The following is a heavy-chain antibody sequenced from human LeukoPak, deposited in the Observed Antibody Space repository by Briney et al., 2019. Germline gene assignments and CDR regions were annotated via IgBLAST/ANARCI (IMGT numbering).Heavy chain of an antibody. CDR1: GFTFSSYA. V-gene: IGHV3-30*03. Sequence: GLSLRLSCVASGFTFSSYAMHWVRQAPGKGLEWVAVISYDGSNKYYADSVKGRFTISRDDSKNTVYLQMNSLRAEDTAVYYCVRYHFDSRGYPFYFDYWGQGTLVTVSS. D-gene: IGHD3-22*01. J-gene: IGHJ4*02. CDR2: ISYDGSNK. CDR3: VRYHFDSRGYPFYFDY.